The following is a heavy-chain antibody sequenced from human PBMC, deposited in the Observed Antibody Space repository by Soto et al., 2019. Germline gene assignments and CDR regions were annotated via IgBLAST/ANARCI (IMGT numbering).Heavy chain of an antibody. V-gene: IGHV3-33*01. D-gene: IGHD6-13*01. CDR3: ARERSSSSWYVPWFDY. CDR1: GFTFSSYG. J-gene: IGHJ4*01. CDR2: IWYDGSNK. Sequence: GGSLRLSCAAPGFTFSSYGMHWVRQAPGKGLEWVAVIWYDGSNKYYADSVKGRFTISRDNSKNTLYLQMNSLRAEDTAVYYCARERSSSSWYVPWFDYWGHGTLVTVSS.